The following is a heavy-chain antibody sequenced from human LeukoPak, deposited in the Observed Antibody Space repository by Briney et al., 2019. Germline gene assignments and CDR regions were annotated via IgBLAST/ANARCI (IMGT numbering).Heavy chain of an antibody. CDR1: GGSFSGYY. Sequence: SETLSLTCAVYGGSFSGYYWSWIRQPPGRGLEWIGEINHSGSTNYNPSLKSRVTISVDTSKNQFSLKLSSVTAADTAVYYCARLQPTFQHWGQGTLVTVSS. CDR2: INHSGST. V-gene: IGHV4-34*01. J-gene: IGHJ1*01. CDR3: ARLQPTFQH. D-gene: IGHD1-14*01.